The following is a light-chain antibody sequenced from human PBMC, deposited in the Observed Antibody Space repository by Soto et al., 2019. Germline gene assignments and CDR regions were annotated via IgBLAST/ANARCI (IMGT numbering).Light chain of an antibody. CDR3: QQYGSSPTT. J-gene: IGKJ1*01. CDR2: GAS. Sequence: IVLTQSPGTLSLSPGERATLSCRASRSVSSNLAWYQQKPGQAPRLLIYGASSRATGIPDRFSGSGSGTDFTLTISRLEPEDFAVYYCQQYGSSPTTFGQGTKVDI. V-gene: IGKV3-20*01. CDR1: RSVSSN.